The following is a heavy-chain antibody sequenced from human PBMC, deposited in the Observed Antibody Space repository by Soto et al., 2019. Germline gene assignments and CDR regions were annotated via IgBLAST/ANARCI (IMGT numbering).Heavy chain of an antibody. V-gene: IGHV1-18*04. J-gene: IGHJ6*02. CDR2: ISSNTGYT. D-gene: IGHD2-8*01. CDR3: ARDLGLHNGYYYGMDV. CDR1: GYTFTSYG. Sequence: QVQLVQSGGEVKKPGASVKVSCKASGYTFTSYGFSWVRQAPGQGLEWMGWISSNTGYTNHAQKLQDRVTMTTDTSTGTAYMELRSLRSDVTAVYYCARDLGLHNGYYYGMDVWGQGTTVTVSS.